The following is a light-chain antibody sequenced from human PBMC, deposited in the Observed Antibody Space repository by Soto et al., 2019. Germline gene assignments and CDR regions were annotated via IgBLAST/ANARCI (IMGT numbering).Light chain of an antibody. J-gene: IGKJ1*01. V-gene: IGKV1-5*01. CDR2: AVS. Sequence: DIQMTQTPSTLSASVGDRVTITCRSSQIINRWLAWYQQKPGKAPKFLIYAVSSLQSAVPSRFSGSGSGTEFTLTISSLQPDDFATYYCQQYNSSPWTFGQGTKVDIK. CDR3: QQYNSSPWT. CDR1: QIINRW.